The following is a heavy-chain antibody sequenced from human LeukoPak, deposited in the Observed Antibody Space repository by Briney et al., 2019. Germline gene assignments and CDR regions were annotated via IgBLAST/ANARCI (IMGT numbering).Heavy chain of an antibody. J-gene: IGHJ4*02. D-gene: IGHD4-17*01. V-gene: IGHV3-23*01. CDR1: GFTFSSYA. Sequence: VGSLRLSCAASGFTFSSYAMSWVRQAPGKGLEWVSAISGSGGSTYYADSVKGRFTISRDNSKNTLYLQMNSLRAEDTAVYYCAKGLYGDYEAYYFDYWGQGTLVTVSS. CDR3: AKGLYGDYEAYYFDY. CDR2: ISGSGGST.